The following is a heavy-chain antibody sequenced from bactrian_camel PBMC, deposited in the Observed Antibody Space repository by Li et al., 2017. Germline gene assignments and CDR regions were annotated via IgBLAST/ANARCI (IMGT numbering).Heavy chain of an antibody. CDR2: LDTDDST. J-gene: IGHJ6*01. CDR1: LNPDSRYC. V-gene: IGHV3S26*01. Sequence: HVQLVESGGGSVQTGGSLRLSCATSLNPDSRYCLGWIRQVPGKKREGVTALDTDDSTSYAASVKGRFTISKDNAKHTLYLQMNSLKPEDTAMYYCAVDSWQPLEIAREEGAFRYWGQGTQVTVS. CDR3: AVDSWQPLEIAREEGAFRY. D-gene: IGHD7*01.